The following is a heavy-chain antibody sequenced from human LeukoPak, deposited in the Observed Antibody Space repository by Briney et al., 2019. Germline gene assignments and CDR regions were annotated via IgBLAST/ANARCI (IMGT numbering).Heavy chain of an antibody. D-gene: IGHD6-19*01. CDR2: IYYSGTT. Sequence: PSETLSLTCTVPGGSISRNSDHWGWIRQSPGKGLEWIGNIYYSGTTYYNPSLKSRVTISVDPSKNQFSLKLTSVTAADTAVYYCARRTGSDWSLDYWGQGTLVTVSS. V-gene: IGHV4-39*01. J-gene: IGHJ4*02. CDR1: GGSISRNSDH. CDR3: ARRTGSDWSLDY.